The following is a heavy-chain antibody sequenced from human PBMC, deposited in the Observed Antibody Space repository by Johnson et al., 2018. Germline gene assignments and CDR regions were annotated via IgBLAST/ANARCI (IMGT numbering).Heavy chain of an antibody. V-gene: IGHV3-23*04. CDR1: GFTFSSYA. CDR3: AKEEYYYDSSGYYLGAFDI. D-gene: IGHD3-22*01. J-gene: IGHJ3*02. CDR2: ISGSGGST. Sequence: VQLVESGGGLVQPGGSLRLSCAASGFTFSSYAMSWVRQAPGKGLEWVSAISGSGGSTYYADSVKGRFTISRDNSKNTLYLQMNSLRAEDTAVYYCAKEEYYYDSSGYYLGAFDIWGQGTMVTVSS.